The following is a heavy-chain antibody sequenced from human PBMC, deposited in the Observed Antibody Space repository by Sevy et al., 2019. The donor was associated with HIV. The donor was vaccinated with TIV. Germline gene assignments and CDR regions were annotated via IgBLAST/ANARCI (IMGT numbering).Heavy chain of an antibody. CDR2: ISYDGSKK. J-gene: IGHJ4*02. CDR3: VREAGSGPSSLYYFDY. D-gene: IGHD3-10*01. Sequence: GGSLRLSCAASGFTFSGYAMHWVRQAPGKGLEWVAVISYDGSKKYYADSVKGRFTISRDNSKNTLYLQMNSLRAEDTAVYYCVREAGSGPSSLYYFDYWGQGTLVTVSS. V-gene: IGHV3-30-3*01. CDR1: GFTFSGYA.